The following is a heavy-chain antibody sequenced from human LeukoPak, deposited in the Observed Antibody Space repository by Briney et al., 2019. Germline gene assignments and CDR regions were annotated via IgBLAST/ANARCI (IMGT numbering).Heavy chain of an antibody. Sequence: PGGSLRLSCAASGFTFSSYGMHWVRQAPGKGLEWVAVISYNGSNEYYADSVKGRFTISRDNSKNTLYLQMNSLRPEDTAVYYCAKEGYYGSGSFPDYWGQGTLVTASS. V-gene: IGHV3-30*18. D-gene: IGHD3-10*01. CDR3: AKEGYYGSGSFPDY. CDR1: GFTFSSYG. J-gene: IGHJ4*02. CDR2: ISYNGSNE.